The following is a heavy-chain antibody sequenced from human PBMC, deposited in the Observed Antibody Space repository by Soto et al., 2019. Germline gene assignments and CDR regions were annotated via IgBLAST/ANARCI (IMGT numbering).Heavy chain of an antibody. D-gene: IGHD4-17*01. Sequence: ASVKVSCKASGYTFTGYDMHWVRQAPGQGLEWMGWINPNSGGTNYAQKFQGWVTMTRDTSISTAYMELSRLRSDDTAVYYCARSGGGGDYAADYGMDVWGQGTTVTVSS. CDR2: INPNSGGT. CDR1: GYTFTGYD. J-gene: IGHJ6*02. CDR3: ARSGGGGDYAADYGMDV. V-gene: IGHV1-2*04.